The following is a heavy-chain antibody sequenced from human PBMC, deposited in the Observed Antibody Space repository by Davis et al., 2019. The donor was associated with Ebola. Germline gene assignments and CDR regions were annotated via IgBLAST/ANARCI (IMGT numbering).Heavy chain of an antibody. CDR2: IHPDDSDT. Sequence: PGGSLRLSCQGSGYMFAKYWIGWVRQVSGKGLEWMGIIHPDDSDTRYSPSFQGQVTFSVDKSISTAYVQWTKLKASDTAMYYCARYGTIGTAINGGNADFLVWGQGTLVTVSS. D-gene: IGHD1-1*01. V-gene: IGHV5-51*01. J-gene: IGHJ4*02. CDR3: ARYGTIGTAINGGNADFLV. CDR1: GYMFAKYW.